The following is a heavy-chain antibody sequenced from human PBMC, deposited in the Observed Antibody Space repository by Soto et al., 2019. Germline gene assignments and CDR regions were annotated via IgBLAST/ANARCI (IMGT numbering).Heavy chain of an antibody. J-gene: IGHJ6*02. Sequence: QVQLVQSGAEVKKPGSSVKVSCKASGGSLSNYGISWVRQAPGQGLEWMGGIIPVFGTANYAQKFQGRVTITADESTSIGYRDVISLRSENTAVYYCARGDATKIVVTTYYGMDVWGQWTTVTVSS. D-gene: IGHD4-17*01. CDR3: ARGDATKIVVTTYYGMDV. CDR1: GGSLSNYG. CDR2: IIPVFGTA. V-gene: IGHV1-69*12.